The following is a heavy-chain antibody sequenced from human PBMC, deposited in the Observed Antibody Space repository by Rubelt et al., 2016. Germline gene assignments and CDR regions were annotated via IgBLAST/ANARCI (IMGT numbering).Heavy chain of an antibody. J-gene: IGHJ5*02. Sequence: QVQLVQSGAEVKKPGASVKVSCKASGYTFTSYYMHWVRQAPGQGLEWMGIINPSGGSQSYAQKFQGRVTMTRDTSTSTVYMGLSSLRSEDTAVYYCARSPRYDFEDNWFDPWGQGTLVTVSS. CDR3: ARSPRYDFEDNWFDP. V-gene: IGHV1-46*01. CDR2: INPSGGSQ. D-gene: IGHD3-3*01. CDR1: GYTFTSYY.